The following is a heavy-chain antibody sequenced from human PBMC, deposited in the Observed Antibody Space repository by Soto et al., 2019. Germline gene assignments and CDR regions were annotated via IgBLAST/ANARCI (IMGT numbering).Heavy chain of an antibody. CDR3: TRRDCSSTSCHADY. V-gene: IGHV3-73*01. D-gene: IGHD2-2*01. J-gene: IGHJ4*02. Sequence: EVQLVESGGGLVQPGGSLKLSCAASGFIFSGSAIHWVRQASGKGLEWVGRIRSKANNYATAYAASMKGRFTISRDDSKNTAFLQMNSLKTDDTAMYYCTRRDCSSTSCHADYWGQGTLVTVSS. CDR1: GFIFSGSA. CDR2: IRSKANNYAT.